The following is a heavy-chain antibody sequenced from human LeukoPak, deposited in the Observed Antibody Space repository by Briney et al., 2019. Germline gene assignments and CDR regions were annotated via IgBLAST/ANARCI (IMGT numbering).Heavy chain of an antibody. Sequence: YPGGSLRLSCAASGFTFSSYWMSWVRQAPGKGLEWVSFISSSSRSINYADSLKGRFTISRDNAKNSLYLQMNSLRAEDTAVYYCARDSQGGGDLTWGQGTRVTVSS. CDR1: GFTFSSYW. J-gene: IGHJ3*01. CDR2: ISSSSRSI. D-gene: IGHD2-21*02. V-gene: IGHV3-21*01. CDR3: ARDSQGGGDLT.